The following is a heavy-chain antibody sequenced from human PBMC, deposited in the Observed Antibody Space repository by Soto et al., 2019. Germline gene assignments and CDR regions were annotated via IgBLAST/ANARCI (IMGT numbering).Heavy chain of an antibody. CDR3: ARGRQGFEYDY. Sequence: ASVNVSCKTSGYTFNAYYIHWVRQAPGQGLEWMGWINPNSGGANYAVKFRGWATLTRDTPIGTAYMEVTRLKSDDTAVYYCARGRQGFEYDYWGQGSLVTVSS. V-gene: IGHV1-2*04. CDR2: INPNSGGA. J-gene: IGHJ4*02. CDR1: GYTFNAYY.